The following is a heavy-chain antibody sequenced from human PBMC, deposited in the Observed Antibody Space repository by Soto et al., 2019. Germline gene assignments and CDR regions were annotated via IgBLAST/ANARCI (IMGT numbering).Heavy chain of an antibody. J-gene: IGHJ4*02. V-gene: IGHV3-23*01. CDR2: ISGSGVGT. D-gene: IGHD1-1*01. CDR3: AKFGRGTTKRISLYHIEC. CDR1: GFTFSSYS. Sequence: GWSRRLSCAVSGFTFSSYSMSLVRQAPGKGLELVSSISGSGVGTSYAASVKGRFHISRDNSKHKVYLQMKSLRAEDTAVYYCAKFGRGTTKRISLYHIECWGEGALVTVSS.